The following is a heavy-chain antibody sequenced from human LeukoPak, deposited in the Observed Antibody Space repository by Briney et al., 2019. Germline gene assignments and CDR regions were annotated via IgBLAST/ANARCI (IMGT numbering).Heavy chain of an antibody. J-gene: IGHJ4*02. D-gene: IGHD5-24*01. V-gene: IGHV3-11*04. CDR3: ARETRWDFDY. CDR1: GFAFSDYY. Sequence: GGSLRLSCAASGFAFSDYYMSWIRQAPGKGLEWVSYISSRGSAIFYADSVKGRFTISRDNARNSLYLQMNSLRAEDTAVYYCARETRWDFDYWGQGTLVTVSS. CDR2: ISSRGSAI.